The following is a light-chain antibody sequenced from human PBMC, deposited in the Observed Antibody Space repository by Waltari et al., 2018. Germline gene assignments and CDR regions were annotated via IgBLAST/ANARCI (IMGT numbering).Light chain of an antibody. CDR2: WAS. Sequence: DIVMTQSPDSLAVSLGERATINCKSSQSVLYTSDNKNYLAWYQQRPRQPPKLLIYWASTRVSGVPDRFSGSGSGTDFTLTISSLQAEDVAVYYCQQYYDTPLTFGGGTKVEIK. CDR3: QQYYDTPLT. J-gene: IGKJ4*01. V-gene: IGKV4-1*01. CDR1: QSVLYTSDNKNY.